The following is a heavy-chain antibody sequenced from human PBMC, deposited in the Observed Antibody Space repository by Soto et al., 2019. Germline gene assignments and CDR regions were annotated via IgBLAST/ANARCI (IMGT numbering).Heavy chain of an antibody. J-gene: IGHJ3*01. D-gene: IGHD3-22*01. CDR1: GGSVTNINYF. CDR3: ARHEYVSSSYDLHDV. Sequence: ASETLSLTCSVSGGSVTNINYFWAWIRQSPGKGLEWIANIYYTGTTFYNPSLRSRVSMTIGASKNRFSLNLSSVTASDTALYYCARHEYVSSSYDLHDVWGRGTMVTVSS. CDR2: IYYTGTT. V-gene: IGHV4-39*01.